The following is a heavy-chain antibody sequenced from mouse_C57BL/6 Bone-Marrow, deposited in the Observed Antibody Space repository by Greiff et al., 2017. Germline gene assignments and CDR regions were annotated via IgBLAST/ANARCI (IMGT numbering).Heavy chain of an antibody. J-gene: IGHJ2*01. D-gene: IGHD2-3*01. Sequence: QVQLQQPGAELVKPGASVKMSCKASGYTFTSYWITWVKQRPGQGLEWIGDIYPGSGSTNYNEKFKSKATLTVDTSSSTAYMQLSSLTSEDSAVYYGARRGIYDGYYGFDYWGQGTTLTVSS. V-gene: IGHV1-55*01. CDR2: IYPGSGST. CDR1: GYTFTSYW. CDR3: ARRGIYDGYYGFDY.